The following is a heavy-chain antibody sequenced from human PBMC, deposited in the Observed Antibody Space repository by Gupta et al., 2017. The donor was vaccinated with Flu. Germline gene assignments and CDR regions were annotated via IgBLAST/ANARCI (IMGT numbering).Heavy chain of an antibody. CDR2: IIPIFGTA. D-gene: IGHD2-8*01. V-gene: IGHV1-69*01. CDR3: ARVRLYCTNGVCSPYYYYGMDV. CDR1: GGTFSSYA. Sequence: QVQLVQSGAEVKKPGSSVKVSCKASGGTFSSYAISWVRQAPGQGLEWMGGIIPIFGTANYAQKFQGRVTITADESTSTAYMELSSLRSEDTAVYYCARVRLYCTNGVCSPYYYYGMDVWGQGTTVTVSS. J-gene: IGHJ6*02.